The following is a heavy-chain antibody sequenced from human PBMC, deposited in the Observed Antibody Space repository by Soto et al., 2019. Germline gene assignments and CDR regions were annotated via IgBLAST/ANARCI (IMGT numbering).Heavy chain of an antibody. CDR3: ARVGRPVTLSGSYFQGYYYYGMDV. V-gene: IGHV1-18*01. D-gene: IGHD1-26*01. J-gene: IGHJ6*02. CDR2: ISAYNGNT. CDR1: GYTFTSYG. Sequence: GAAVKVSCKASGYTFTSYGISWVRQAPGQGLEWMGWISAYNGNTNYAQKLQGRVTMTTDTSTSTAYMELRSLRSDDTAVYYCARVGRPVTLSGSYFQGYYYYGMDVWGQGTTVTVSS.